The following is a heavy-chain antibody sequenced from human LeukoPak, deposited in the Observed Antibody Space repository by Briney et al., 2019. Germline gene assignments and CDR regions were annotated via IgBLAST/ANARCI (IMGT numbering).Heavy chain of an antibody. D-gene: IGHD3-22*01. CDR3: ARVGYYDSSGYYNLHAEYFQH. CDR2: IYYSGST. Sequence: PSETLSLTCTVSGGSISSSSYYWGWIRQPPGKGLEWIGSIYYSGSTYYNPSLKSRVTISVDTSKNQFSLKLSSVTAADTAVYYCARVGYYDSSGYYNLHAEYFQHWGQGTLVTVSS. CDR1: GGSISSSSYY. J-gene: IGHJ1*01. V-gene: IGHV4-39*07.